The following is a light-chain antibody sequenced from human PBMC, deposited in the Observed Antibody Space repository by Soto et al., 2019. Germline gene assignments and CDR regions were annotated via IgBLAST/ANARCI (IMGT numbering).Light chain of an antibody. CDR3: QQYNGYSTWT. CDR2: NAS. CDR1: QGIRID. J-gene: IGKJ1*01. V-gene: IGKV1-17*01. Sequence: IQMTQSPSSLSASVGDRVTITCRASQGIRIDLGWYQQKPGKAPKVLIWNASTLQRGVPSRFSGSGSGTEFTLTISGLQPDDFATYYCQQYNGYSTWTFGQGTKVDIK.